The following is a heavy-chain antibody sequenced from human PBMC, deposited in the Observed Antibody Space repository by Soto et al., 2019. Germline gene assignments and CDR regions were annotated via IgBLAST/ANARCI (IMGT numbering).Heavy chain of an antibody. CDR3: TRDSSAYYYDRSGPNPNIDY. V-gene: IGHV3-72*01. D-gene: IGHD3-22*01. Sequence: GGSLRLSCAASGFTFSDHYMDWVRQAPGKGLEWVGRTRNKANSYTTEYAASVKGRFTISRDDSKNIPYLQMNSLKTEDTAVYYCTRDSSAYYYDRSGPNPNIDYWGQGTLVTVSS. CDR1: GFTFSDHY. J-gene: IGHJ4*02. CDR2: TRNKANSYTT.